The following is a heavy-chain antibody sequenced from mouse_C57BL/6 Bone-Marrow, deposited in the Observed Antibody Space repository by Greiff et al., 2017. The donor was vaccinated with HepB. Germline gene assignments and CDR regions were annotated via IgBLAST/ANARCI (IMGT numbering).Heavy chain of an antibody. V-gene: IGHV2-2*01. CDR1: GFSLTSYG. D-gene: IGHD2-12*01. Sequence: QVHVKQSGPGLVQPSQSLSITCTVSGFSLTSYGVHWVRQSPGKGLEWLGVIWSGGSTDYNAAFISRLSISKDNSKSQVFFKMNSLQADDTAIYYCARKLLEGYWYFDVWGTGTTVTVSS. CDR2: IWSGGST. CDR3: ARKLLEGYWYFDV. J-gene: IGHJ1*03.